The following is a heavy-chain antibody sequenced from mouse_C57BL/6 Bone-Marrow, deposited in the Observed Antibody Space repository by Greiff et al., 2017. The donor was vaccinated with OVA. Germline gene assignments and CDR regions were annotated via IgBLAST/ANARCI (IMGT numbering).Heavy chain of an antibody. V-gene: IGHV5-6*01. Sequence: DVQLQESGGDLVKPGGSLKLSCAASGFTFSSYGMSWVRQTPDKRLEWVATISSGGSYTYYPDSVKGRFTISRDNAKNTLYLQMSSLKSEDTAMYYCARLIYYGFYYAMDYWGQGTSVTVSS. J-gene: IGHJ4*01. D-gene: IGHD2-2*01. CDR1: GFTFSSYG. CDR2: ISSGGSYT. CDR3: ARLIYYGFYYAMDY.